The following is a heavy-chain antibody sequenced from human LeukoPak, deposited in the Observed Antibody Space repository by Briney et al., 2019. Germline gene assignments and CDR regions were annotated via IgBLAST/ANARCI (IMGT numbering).Heavy chain of an antibody. D-gene: IGHD5-24*01. Sequence: SGGTDSHDASGGLRQPPGHAVDWMGGIIPIFGTANYAQKFQGRVTITTHESTSTAYMELSSLRSEDTAVYYCARVCRDGYLMDYWGQGTLVTVSS. CDR3: ARVCRDGYLMDY. CDR1: GGTDSHDA. CDR2: IIPIFGTA. J-gene: IGHJ4*02. V-gene: IGHV1-69*05.